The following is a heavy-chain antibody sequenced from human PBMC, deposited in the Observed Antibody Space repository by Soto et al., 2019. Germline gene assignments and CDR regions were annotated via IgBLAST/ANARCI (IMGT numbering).Heavy chain of an antibody. V-gene: IGHV4-31*03. CDR3: ARGGHIVVVTAIRGGRYFAY. Sequence: QVQLQESGPGLVKPSQTLSLTCTVSGGSISSGGYYWSWIRQHPGKGLEWIGYIYYSGSTYYNPSRKRRVTISLDTSKNPFSLKLRSVTAADTSVYYCARGGHIVVVTAIRGGRYFAYWGQGTLVTVSS. CDR1: GGSISSGGYY. D-gene: IGHD2-21*02. CDR2: IYYSGST. J-gene: IGHJ4*02.